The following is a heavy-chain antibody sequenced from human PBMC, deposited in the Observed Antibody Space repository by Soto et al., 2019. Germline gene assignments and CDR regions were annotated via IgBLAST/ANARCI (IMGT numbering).Heavy chain of an antibody. D-gene: IGHD3-10*01. CDR1: GFTVSSNY. J-gene: IGHJ6*01. CDR2: IYSGGST. V-gene: IGHV3-53*01. Sequence: SLRLSCAASGFTVSSNYMSWVRQAPGKGLEWVSVIYSGGSTYYADSVKGRFTISRDNSKNTLYLQMNSLRAEDTAVYYCARDVVYYYGSGSYYAPYYYYGM. CDR3: ARDVVYYYGSGSYYAPYYYYGM.